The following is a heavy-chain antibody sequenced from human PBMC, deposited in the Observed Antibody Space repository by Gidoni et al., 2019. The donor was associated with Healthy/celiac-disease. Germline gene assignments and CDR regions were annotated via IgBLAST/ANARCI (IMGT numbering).Heavy chain of an antibody. Sequence: EVQLVESGGGLVQPGGSLRLSCAASGFPFSSYWMSWVRQAPGKGLEWVANIKQDGSEKYYVDSVKGRFTISRDNAKNSLYLQMNSLRAEDTAVYYCARDSLYTYSSSSRYFQHWGQGTLVTVSS. J-gene: IGHJ1*01. V-gene: IGHV3-7*01. CDR1: GFPFSSYW. D-gene: IGHD6-6*01. CDR2: IKQDGSEK. CDR3: ARDSLYTYSSSSRYFQH.